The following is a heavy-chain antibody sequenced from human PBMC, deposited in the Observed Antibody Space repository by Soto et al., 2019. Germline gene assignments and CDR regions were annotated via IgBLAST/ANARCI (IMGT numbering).Heavy chain of an antibody. CDR1: GFTFSSYD. D-gene: IGHD3-22*01. V-gene: IGHV3-13*01. CDR2: IGTAGDT. CDR3: ARARGYYYDSSGYYTPLYGMDV. Sequence: GGSLRLSCAASGFTFSSYDMHWVRQATGKGLEWVSAIGTAGDTYYPGSVKGRFTISRENAKNSLYLQMNSLRAGDTAVYYCARARGYYYDSSGYYTPLYGMDVWGQGTTVTVSS. J-gene: IGHJ6*02.